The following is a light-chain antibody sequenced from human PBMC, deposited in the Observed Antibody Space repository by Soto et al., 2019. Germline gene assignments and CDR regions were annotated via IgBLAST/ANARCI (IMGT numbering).Light chain of an antibody. CDR3: QQRSNWPIT. J-gene: IGKJ5*01. V-gene: IGKV3-11*01. Sequence: EIVMTQSPVTLSLSPGERATLSCWASQTISTYLAWYQQKPGQAPRLLIYDASTRAAGVPARFTGSGSETDFSLTISSLEPEDFAVYYCQQRSNWPITFGQGTRLEI. CDR2: DAS. CDR1: QTISTY.